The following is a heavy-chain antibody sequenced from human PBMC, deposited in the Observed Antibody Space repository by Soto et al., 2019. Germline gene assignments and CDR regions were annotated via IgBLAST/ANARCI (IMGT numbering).Heavy chain of an antibody. CDR2: VGSDGRRD. CDR1: GFTFGRHG. Sequence: QVQLVESGGGVVQPGGSLRLSCAASGFTFGRHGMHWVRQAPGKGLEWVAVVGSDGRRDSYADSVKGRFTISRDNGQNTLYLQMNSLRAEAAAVYYCARDADYGDNGLDYWGQGTLVTVSS. V-gene: IGHV3-33*01. J-gene: IGHJ4*02. CDR3: ARDADYGDNGLDY. D-gene: IGHD4-17*01.